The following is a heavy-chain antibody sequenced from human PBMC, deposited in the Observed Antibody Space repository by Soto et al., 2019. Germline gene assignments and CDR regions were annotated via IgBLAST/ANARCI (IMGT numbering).Heavy chain of an antibody. CDR1: GGSFSAYY. Sequence: QVQLQQWGAGLLKPSETLSLTCAVYGGSFSAYYWSWIRQPPGKGLEWIGEINHSGSTNYNPSLKSRVTISVDRSNDQFSLKLSSVTAADTAVYYCARCVGYAGVDYWGQGTLVTVSS. CDR3: ARCVGYAGVDY. CDR2: INHSGST. V-gene: IGHV4-34*01. J-gene: IGHJ4*02. D-gene: IGHD5-12*01.